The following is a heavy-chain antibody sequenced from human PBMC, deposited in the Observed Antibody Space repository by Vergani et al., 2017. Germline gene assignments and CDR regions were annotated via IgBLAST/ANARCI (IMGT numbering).Heavy chain of an antibody. Sequence: QLQLQESGPGLVKPSATLSLTCSVSGASIRSSNYYWGWIRQPPGKGLEWIGEINHSGSTNYNPSLKSRVTISVDTSKNQFSLKLSSVTAADTAVYYCARGRPIYSSGLDYWGQGTLVTVSS. D-gene: IGHD6-19*01. CDR3: ARGRPIYSSGLDY. CDR1: GASIRSSNYY. V-gene: IGHV4-39*07. J-gene: IGHJ4*02. CDR2: INHSGST.